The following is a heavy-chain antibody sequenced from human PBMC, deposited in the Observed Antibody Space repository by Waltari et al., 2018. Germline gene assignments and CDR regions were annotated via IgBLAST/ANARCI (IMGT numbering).Heavy chain of an antibody. CDR2: ISYDGSNK. J-gene: IGHJ4*02. Sequence: QVQLVESGGGVVQPGRSLRLSCAASGFTFSSYGMHWVRQAPGKGLEWVAVISYDGSNKYYADSVKGRFTISRDNSKNTLYLQMNSLRAEDTAVYYCAKDSFQDGSGSYYNVVLDYWGQGTLVTVSS. CDR1: GFTFSSYG. D-gene: IGHD3-10*01. CDR3: AKDSFQDGSGSYYNVVLDY. V-gene: IGHV3-30*18.